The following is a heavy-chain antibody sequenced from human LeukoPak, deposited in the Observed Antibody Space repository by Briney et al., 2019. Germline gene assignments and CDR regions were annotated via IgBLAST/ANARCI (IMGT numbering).Heavy chain of an antibody. CDR2: ISSNGGST. CDR3: ASLSSGSLPDY. D-gene: IGHD3-22*01. V-gene: IGHV3-64*01. CDR1: GFTFSSYA. Sequence: GGSLRLSCAASGFTFSSYAMHWVRQAPGKGLEYVSAISSNGGSTYYANSVKGRFTISRDNSKNTLYLQMGSLRAEDMAVYYCASLSSGSLPDYWGQGTLVTVSS. J-gene: IGHJ4*02.